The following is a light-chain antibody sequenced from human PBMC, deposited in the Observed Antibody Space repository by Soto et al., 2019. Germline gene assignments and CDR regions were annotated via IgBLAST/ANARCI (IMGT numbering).Light chain of an antibody. V-gene: IGKV3-20*01. CDR2: GAS. J-gene: IGKJ1*01. Sequence: PGARATLSCRASQSVNSNYLAWYQRKPGQAPRLLIYGASNRATDIPYRVSASGSGTDFTLTITRLEAEDFAVYYCQQYDSTPPPFGQGTKVE. CDR3: QQYDSTPPP. CDR1: QSVNSNY.